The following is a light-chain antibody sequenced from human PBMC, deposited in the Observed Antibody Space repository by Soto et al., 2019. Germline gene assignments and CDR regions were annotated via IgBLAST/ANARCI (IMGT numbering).Light chain of an antibody. J-gene: IGLJ2*01. Sequence: QSVLTQPASVSGSPGQSITISCTGTSSDVGNYNFVSWYQHHAGTAPKLIIYQVTNRPSGVSDRFSGSKSGDTASLTISGLQAEDEADYYCTSYTAFSTDILFGGGTKVTAL. CDR2: QVT. V-gene: IGLV2-14*01. CDR3: TSYTAFSTDIL. CDR1: SSDVGNYNF.